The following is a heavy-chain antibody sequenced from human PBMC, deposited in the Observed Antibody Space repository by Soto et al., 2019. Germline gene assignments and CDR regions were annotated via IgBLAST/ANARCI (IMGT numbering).Heavy chain of an antibody. V-gene: IGHV3-48*02. Sequence: EVQLVESGGGLVQPGGSLRLSCAASGFRFSDYSINWVRQAPGKGLEWVSYITSSGDSIYYADSVKGRFTVSRDNAKNSLFLQMSSLRDEDTAVYYCARLPKGSMVTSWGQGTLVTVSS. CDR2: ITSSGDSI. D-gene: IGHD2-21*02. CDR3: ARLPKGSMVTS. J-gene: IGHJ4*02. CDR1: GFRFSDYS.